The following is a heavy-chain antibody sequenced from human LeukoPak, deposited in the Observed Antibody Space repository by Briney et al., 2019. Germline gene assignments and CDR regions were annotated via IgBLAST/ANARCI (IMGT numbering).Heavy chain of an antibody. Sequence: GGSLRLSCVASGFTFSTYWMNWVRQAPGKGLERVGTISPDGSDKYYVDSVKGRFTISRDNAKTSLYLQINSLRADDTALYFCARGIVVVVGASDHFDYWGQGTLITVSS. CDR1: GFTFSTYW. CDR3: ARGIVVVVGASDHFDY. D-gene: IGHD2-15*01. J-gene: IGHJ4*02. CDR2: ISPDGSDK. V-gene: IGHV3-7*01.